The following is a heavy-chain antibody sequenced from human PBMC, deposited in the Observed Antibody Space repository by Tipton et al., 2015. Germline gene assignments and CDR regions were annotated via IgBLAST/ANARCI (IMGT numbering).Heavy chain of an antibody. CDR1: GGSISSGGYY. J-gene: IGHJ4*02. V-gene: IGHV4-31*03. Sequence: LVKPTETLSLTCTVSGGSISSGGYYWSWIRQYPGKGLEWIGYIYHSGNTYYNPSLKSRVTISVDTSKTQFSLNLSSVTAADTAVYYCATAYGGPGRIHNWGQGTLVTVSS. CDR3: ATAYGGPGRIHN. CDR2: IYHSGNT. D-gene: IGHD4-23*01.